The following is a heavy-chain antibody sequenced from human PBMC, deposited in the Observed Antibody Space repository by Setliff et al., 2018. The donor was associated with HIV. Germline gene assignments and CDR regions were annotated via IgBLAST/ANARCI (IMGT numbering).Heavy chain of an antibody. CDR3: AGDYAGSGRPFDC. J-gene: IGHJ4*02. CDR2: LDSTGSP. CDR1: GDSVSSSPYY. D-gene: IGHD2-15*01. V-gene: IGHV4-61*02. Sequence: PSETLSLTCSVSGDSVSSSPYYWSWIRQPAGKGLEWIGRLDSTGSPDYNPSLKSRVTISIDTSKNHFSLKLSSVTAADTAVYFCAGDYAGSGRPFDCWGQGTLVTVSS.